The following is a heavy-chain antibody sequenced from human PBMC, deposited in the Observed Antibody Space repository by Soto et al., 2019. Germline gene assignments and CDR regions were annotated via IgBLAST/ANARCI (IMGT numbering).Heavy chain of an antibody. CDR2: ISYDGSNK. J-gene: IGHJ6*02. CDR3: AKVIAVAKKYYYYGMDV. V-gene: IGHV3-30*18. CDR1: GFTFSSYG. Sequence: PGGSLRLSCAASGFTFSSYGMHWVRQAPGKGLERVAVISYDGSNKYYADSVKGRFTISRDNSKNTLYLQMNSLRAEDTAVYYCAKVIAVAKKYYYYGMDVWGQGTTVTVSS. D-gene: IGHD6-19*01.